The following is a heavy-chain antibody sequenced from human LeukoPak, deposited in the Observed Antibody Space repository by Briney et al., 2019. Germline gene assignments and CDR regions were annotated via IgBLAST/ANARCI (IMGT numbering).Heavy chain of an antibody. CDR2: IYYSGST. V-gene: IGHV4-59*01. J-gene: IGHJ4*02. Sequence: KPSETLSLTCTVSGGSISSYYRSWIRQAPGKGLEWIGYIYYSGSTNYNPSLKSRVTISIDTSKNQFSLKLSSVTAADTAVYYCARGPGGLRPDYWGQGTLVTVSS. D-gene: IGHD4-17*01. CDR1: GGSISSYY. CDR3: ARGPGGLRPDY.